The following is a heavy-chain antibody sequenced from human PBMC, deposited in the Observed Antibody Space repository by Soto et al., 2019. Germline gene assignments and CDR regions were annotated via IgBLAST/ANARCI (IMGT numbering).Heavy chain of an antibody. D-gene: IGHD3-9*01. CDR3: AANNHHYDISTAQFSPGAFDV. V-gene: IGHV4-59*01. CDR2: IYYSGSA. CDR1: GGSMTSYY. J-gene: IGHJ3*01. Sequence: SETLSLTCTVSGGSMTSYYWSWIRQSPGKGLEWIGYIYYSGSAEYNPSLKSHFTISGEGSKNQLTLKMSSLTAADTAVYYCAANNHHYDISTAQFSPGAFDVWGHGTLVTVSS.